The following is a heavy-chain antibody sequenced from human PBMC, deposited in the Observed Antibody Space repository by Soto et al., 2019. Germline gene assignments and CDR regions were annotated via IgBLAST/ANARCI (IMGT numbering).Heavy chain of an antibody. V-gene: IGHV1-18*01. Sequence: QVQLVQSGAEVKKPGASEKVSCKASGYTFTSFCISWVRQAPGQGFEWMGWISAYNGNTKYAQKLQGRVTMTTDTSTSTAYMELRSRRSDDTAVYYCARDQAMAQFDYCGQGTLVTVSS. CDR3: ARDQAMAQFDY. CDR2: ISAYNGNT. CDR1: GYTFTSFC. D-gene: IGHD5-18*01. J-gene: IGHJ4*02.